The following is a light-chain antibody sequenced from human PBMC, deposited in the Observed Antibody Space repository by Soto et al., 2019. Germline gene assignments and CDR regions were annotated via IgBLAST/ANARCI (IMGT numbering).Light chain of an antibody. CDR1: SSNIGAGYD. Sequence: QLVLTQPPSVSGAPGQRVTISCTGSSSNIGAGYDVHWYQQLPGTAPKLLIYGNSNRPSGVPDRFSGSKSGTSASLAITGFQAEDEADYYCQSYDSSLSGSVFGGGTKLTVL. CDR3: QSYDSSLSGSV. J-gene: IGLJ3*02. V-gene: IGLV1-40*01. CDR2: GNS.